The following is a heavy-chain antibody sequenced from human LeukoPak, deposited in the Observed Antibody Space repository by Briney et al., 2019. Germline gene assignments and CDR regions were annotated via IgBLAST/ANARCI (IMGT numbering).Heavy chain of an antibody. Sequence: SETLSLTCTVSGGSISSTNYYWGWIRQPPGKGLEWIGSIYYSGSTYYNPSLKSRLTISLDTSKQQFSLRLSSVTAADTAFYYCARRYNWNDRWDWGQGTLVTVSP. CDR1: GGSISSTNYY. CDR2: IYYSGST. J-gene: IGHJ4*02. D-gene: IGHD1-1*01. CDR3: ARRYNWNDRWD. V-gene: IGHV4-39*07.